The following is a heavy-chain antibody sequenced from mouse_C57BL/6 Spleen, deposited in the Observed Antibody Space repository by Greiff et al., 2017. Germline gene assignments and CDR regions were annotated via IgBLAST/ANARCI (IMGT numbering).Heavy chain of an antibody. V-gene: IGHV1-52*01. J-gene: IGHJ2*01. CDR2: IDPSDGET. CDR3: ARSNHWDGRGNVDD. D-gene: IGHD4-1*01. Sequence: VQLQESGAELVRPGSSVKLSCKASGYTFTSYWMHWVKQRPIQGLEWIGNIDPSDGETHYNQKFKDKATLTVDKSSSTAYMQLSSLTSEDSAVYYWARSNHWDGRGNVDDWGQGTTLTVSS. CDR1: GYTFTSYW.